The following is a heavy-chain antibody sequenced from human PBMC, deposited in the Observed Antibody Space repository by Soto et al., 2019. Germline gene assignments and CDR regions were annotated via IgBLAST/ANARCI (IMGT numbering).Heavy chain of an antibody. CDR1: GGSINNFY. J-gene: IGHJ4*02. Sequence: PSETLSLTCIVSGGSINNFYWSWIRQPPGKGLEWIGYVYSGGSTKYNPSLKSQVTISVDTSKNQFSLKLTSVTAADTAVYYCARGGRRVAVAGTFDSWGQGTLVTVPQ. CDR3: ARGGRRVAVAGTFDS. CDR2: VYSGGST. D-gene: IGHD6-19*01. V-gene: IGHV4-59*01.